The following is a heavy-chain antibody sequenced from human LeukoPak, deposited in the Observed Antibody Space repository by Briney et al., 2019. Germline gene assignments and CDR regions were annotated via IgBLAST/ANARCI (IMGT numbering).Heavy chain of an antibody. CDR2: INHSGST. CDR3: ASRWFGDTGAFDI. Sequence: SETLSLTCAVYGGCLSGYYWSWIRQPPGKGLEWIGEINHSGSTNYNPSLKSRVTISVDTSKNQFSLKLSSVTAADTAVYYCASRWFGDTGAFDIWGQGTMVTVSS. D-gene: IGHD3-10*01. V-gene: IGHV4-34*01. J-gene: IGHJ3*02. CDR1: GGCLSGYY.